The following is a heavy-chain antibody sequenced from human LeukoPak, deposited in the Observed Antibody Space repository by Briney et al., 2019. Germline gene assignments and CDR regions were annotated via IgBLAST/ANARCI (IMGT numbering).Heavy chain of an antibody. CDR1: GFSFTNYA. J-gene: IGHJ2*01. CDR2: IRYDGGQK. V-gene: IGHV3-30*02. D-gene: IGHD3-10*01. CDR3: ARDRETRSLYWYFDV. Sequence: GGSLRLSCAASGFSFTNYAMHWVRQAPGKGLEWVAFIRYDGGQKIYEDSVKGRFTITRDNSKKTLYLEIDSVTADDTALYYCARDRETRSLYWYFDVWGRGTLVTVSS.